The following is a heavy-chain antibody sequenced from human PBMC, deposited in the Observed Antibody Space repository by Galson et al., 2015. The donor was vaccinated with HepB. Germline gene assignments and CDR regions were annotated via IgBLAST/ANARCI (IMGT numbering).Heavy chain of an antibody. D-gene: IGHD1-1*01. V-gene: IGHV5-51*01. CDR3: ARQGMNGWSHSPPYSSYMDV. J-gene: IGHJ6*03. Sequence: QSGAEVKKPGESLKISCKGSGYTFTNYWIGWVRQMPGKGLEWMGIIYLGDSDTRYSTSFQGQVSISADKSISTAYLQWSSLKASDTAMYYCARQGMNGWSHSPPYSSYMDVWGKGTTVTVSS. CDR1: GYTFTNYW. CDR2: IYLGDSDT.